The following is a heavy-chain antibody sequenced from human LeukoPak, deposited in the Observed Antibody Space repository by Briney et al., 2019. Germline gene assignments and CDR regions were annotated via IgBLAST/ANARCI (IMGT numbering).Heavy chain of an antibody. J-gene: IGHJ5*02. CDR3: ARDWYCSGGSCHDCFDP. Sequence: GASVKVSCKASGYTFTDYGISWVRQAPGQGLEWMGWIGTHDAQTRYAQKFQGRVTMTTDTSTTTVYMELKSLRSDDTAVYYCARDWYCSGGSCHDCFDPWGQGTLVIVSS. D-gene: IGHD2-15*01. CDR1: GYTFTDYG. CDR2: IGTHDAQT. V-gene: IGHV1-18*01.